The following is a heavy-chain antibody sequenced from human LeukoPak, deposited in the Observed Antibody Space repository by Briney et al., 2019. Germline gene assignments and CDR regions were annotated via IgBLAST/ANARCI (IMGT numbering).Heavy chain of an antibody. CDR1: GFTFSSYE. V-gene: IGHV3-48*03. D-gene: IGHD3-16*02. J-gene: IGHJ4*02. CDR3: ARVRYQTADY. CDR2: ISSSGTTI. Sequence: TGGSLRLSCAASGFTFSSYEMNWVRQAPGKGLEWVSYISSSGTTIHYADSVKGRFTISRDNAKNSVYLQMNSLRVEDTAVYYCARVRYQTADYWGQGTLVTVSS.